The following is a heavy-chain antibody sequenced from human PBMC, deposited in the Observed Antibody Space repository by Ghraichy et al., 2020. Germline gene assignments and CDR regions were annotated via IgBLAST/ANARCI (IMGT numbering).Heavy chain of an antibody. CDR2: MSYDGSKK. V-gene: IGHV3-33*05. J-gene: IGHJ6*02. CDR3: AREFRSQYHMDV. Sequence: GGSLRLSCAASGFTFSTFATHWVRQAPGKGLAWVALMSYDGSKKYYEDSMRGRFTISRDTSKRTVYLQMDSLRVEDTAVYYCAREFRSQYHMDVWGQGTTVTVSS. CDR1: GFTFSTFA. D-gene: IGHD2-2*01.